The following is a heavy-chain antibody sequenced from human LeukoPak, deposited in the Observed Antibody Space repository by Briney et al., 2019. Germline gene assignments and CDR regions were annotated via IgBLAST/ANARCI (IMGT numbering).Heavy chain of an antibody. CDR3: ARGFCSDTNICYKEMATILPDY. V-gene: IGHV1-24*01. CDR2: FDPEDGET. CDR1: GYTLTELS. J-gene: IGHJ4*02. D-gene: IGHD5-24*01. Sequence: ASVKVSCKVSGYTLTELSMHWVRQAPGKGLEWMGGFDPEDGETIYAQKFQGRVTMTEDTSTDTAYMELSSLRSEDTAVYYCARGFCSDTNICYKEMATILPDYWGQGTLVTVSS.